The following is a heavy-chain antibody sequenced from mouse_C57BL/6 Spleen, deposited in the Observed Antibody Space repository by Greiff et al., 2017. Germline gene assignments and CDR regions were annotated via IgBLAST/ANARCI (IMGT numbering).Heavy chain of an antibody. V-gene: IGHV1-26*01. CDR3: AREHYGSSGDAMDY. D-gene: IGHD1-1*01. CDR2: INPNNGGT. Sequence: EVQLQQSGPELVKPGASVKISCKASGYTFTDYYMNWVKQSHGKSLEWIGDINPNNGGTSYNQKFKGKATLTVDKSSSTAYMELRSLTSEDSAVYYCAREHYGSSGDAMDYWGQGTSVTVSS. J-gene: IGHJ4*01. CDR1: GYTFTDYY.